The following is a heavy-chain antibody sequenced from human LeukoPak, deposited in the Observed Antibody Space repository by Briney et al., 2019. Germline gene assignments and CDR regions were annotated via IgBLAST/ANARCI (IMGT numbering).Heavy chain of an antibody. CDR3: ASSGYFDWLLAFDY. CDR1: GCTFTSYG. V-gene: IGHV1-18*01. J-gene: IGHJ4*02. CDR2: ISAYNGNT. D-gene: IGHD3-9*01. Sequence: GASVKVSCKASGCTFTSYGISWVRQAPGQGLEWMGWISAYNGNTNYAQKLQGRVTMTTDTSTSTAYMELRSLRSDDTAVYYCASSGYFDWLLAFDYWGQGTLVTVSS.